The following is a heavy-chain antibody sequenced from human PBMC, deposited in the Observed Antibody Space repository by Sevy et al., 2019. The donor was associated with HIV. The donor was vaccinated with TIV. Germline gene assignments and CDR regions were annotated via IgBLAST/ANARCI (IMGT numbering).Heavy chain of an antibody. Sequence: SQTLSLTCAISGDSVYSNSAAWNWIRQSPSRGLEWLGRTYYRSKWYNDYAVSVKSRITINPDTSKNQLSLQLNSVTPEDTAVYYCARGGLPYDFWSGYYPHTLYYYYYYMDVWGKGTTVTVSS. D-gene: IGHD3-3*01. J-gene: IGHJ6*03. V-gene: IGHV6-1*01. CDR2: TYYRSKWYN. CDR1: GDSVYSNSAA. CDR3: ARGGLPYDFWSGYYPHTLYYYYYYMDV.